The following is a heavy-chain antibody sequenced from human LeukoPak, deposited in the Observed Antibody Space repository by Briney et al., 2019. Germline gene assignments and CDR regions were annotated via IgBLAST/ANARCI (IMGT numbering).Heavy chain of an antibody. D-gene: IGHD3-22*01. CDR2: ISWNSVNI. CDR1: GFTLDDYA. Sequence: PGRSLRLSCAASGFTLDDYAMHWVRQAPGKGLEWVSGISWNSVNIGYADSVKGRFTISRDNAKNSLYLQMNRLRAEDRALYYCAKGTMIVVAVGDYFDYWSQGTLVTVSS. J-gene: IGHJ4*02. V-gene: IGHV3-9*01. CDR3: AKGTMIVVAVGDYFDY.